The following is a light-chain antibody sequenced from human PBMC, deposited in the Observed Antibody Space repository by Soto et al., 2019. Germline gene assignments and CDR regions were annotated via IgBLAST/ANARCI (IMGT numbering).Light chain of an antibody. J-gene: IGKJ5*01. CDR2: DVS. V-gene: IGKV1-13*02. CDR3: QQFNTYPIT. CDR1: QDIRGA. Sequence: AIHLTHSPSSLSASVGDRVTITCRASQDIRGALAWYQQKPGKRPKLLIFDVSSLQSGVPSRFSGSGSGTDFTLTISSLQPEDFATYYCQQFNTYPITFGQGTRLEIK.